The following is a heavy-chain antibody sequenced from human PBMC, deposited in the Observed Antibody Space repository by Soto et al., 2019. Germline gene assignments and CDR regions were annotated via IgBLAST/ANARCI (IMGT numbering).Heavy chain of an antibody. V-gene: IGHV4-59*01. J-gene: IGHJ6*02. D-gene: IGHD2-8*01. Sequence: SETLSLTCTVSGDSISNSYWSWIRQPPGKGLEWISALYYNGSTNQHPSLKSRVTISVDTSKNQFSLRLTSLSAADTAVYFCARLRVLGLGYYGLDVWGQGTTVTVSS. CDR3: ARLRVLGLGYYGLDV. CDR1: GDSISNSY. CDR2: LYYNGST.